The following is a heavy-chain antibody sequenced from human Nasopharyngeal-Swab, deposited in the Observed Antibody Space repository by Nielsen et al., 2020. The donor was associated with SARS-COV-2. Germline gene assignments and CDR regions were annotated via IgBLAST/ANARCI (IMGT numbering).Heavy chain of an antibody. CDR2: SYYNGNT. CDR1: GDSIAYSTFY. V-gene: IGHV4-39*01. Sequence: SETLSLTCTVSGDSIAYSTFYGGWIRQRKGKGREGRGKSYYNGNTYQNPSLKSRLTISVDKSKNQFSLQLISVTAASTSFYYCVISRLCYYFYY. CDR3: VISRLCYYFYY. J-gene: IGHJ4*01.